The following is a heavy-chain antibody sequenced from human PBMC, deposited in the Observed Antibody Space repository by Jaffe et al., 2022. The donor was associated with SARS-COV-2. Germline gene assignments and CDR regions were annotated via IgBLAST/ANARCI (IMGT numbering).Heavy chain of an antibody. D-gene: IGHD5-18*01. CDR1: GFTFSVYW. Sequence: EVQLVESGGGLVQPGGSLRLSCAASGFTFSVYWMSWVRQAPGKGLEWVANIQQDGNEKYYVDSVKGRFTISRDNAKNSLYLRMNSLRTEDTAVYYCARGVLGYMTPLDYWGQGTLVTVSS. CDR3: ARGVLGYMTPLDY. V-gene: IGHV3-7*03. J-gene: IGHJ4*02. CDR2: IQQDGNEK.